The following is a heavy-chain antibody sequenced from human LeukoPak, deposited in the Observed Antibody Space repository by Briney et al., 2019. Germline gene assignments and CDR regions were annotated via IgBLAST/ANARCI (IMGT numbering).Heavy chain of an antibody. CDR2: IIPIFGTA. D-gene: IGHD3-3*01. CDR3: ARATAHYDFWSGYYSHFQH. J-gene: IGHJ1*01. CDR1: GGTFSSYA. Sequence: SVKVSCKASGGTFSSYAISWVRQAPGQGLEWMGGIIPIFGTANYARKFQGRVTITADESTSTAYMELSSLRSEDTAVYYCARATAHYDFWSGYYSHFQHWGQGTLVTVSS. V-gene: IGHV1-69*13.